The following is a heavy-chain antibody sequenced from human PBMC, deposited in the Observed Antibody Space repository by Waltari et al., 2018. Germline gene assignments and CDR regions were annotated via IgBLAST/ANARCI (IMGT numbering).Heavy chain of an antibody. CDR3: ARDRHCSSSGYSGL. CDR2: IYSGGST. V-gene: IGHV3-53*01. J-gene: IGHJ4*02. D-gene: IGHD2-15*01. Sequence: EVQLVESGGCLIQPGGSLRRSFAASWFTVRYNFMMWVRQAPGKGLEWVSLIYSGGSTYYADSVKGRFTISRDYSENTLYLQMNSLRGEDTAVYYCARDRHCSSSGYSGLWGQGTLVTVSS. CDR1: WFTVRYNF.